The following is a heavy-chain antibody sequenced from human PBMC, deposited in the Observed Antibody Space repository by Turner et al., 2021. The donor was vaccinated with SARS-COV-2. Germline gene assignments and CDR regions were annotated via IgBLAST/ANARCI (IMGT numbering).Heavy chain of an antibody. CDR2: ISSSSSYI. CDR1: GFTFSSYS. Sequence: VQLVESGGGLVQPGGSLRLSCPASGFTFSSYSMNWVRQAPGKGLEWVSCISSSSSYIYYADSVKGRFTISRDNAKNSLYLQMNSLRAEDTAVYYCARWDNYYDSSGYYPDAFDIWGQGTMVTVSS. V-gene: IGHV3-21*01. CDR3: ARWDNYYDSSGYYPDAFDI. J-gene: IGHJ3*02. D-gene: IGHD3-22*01.